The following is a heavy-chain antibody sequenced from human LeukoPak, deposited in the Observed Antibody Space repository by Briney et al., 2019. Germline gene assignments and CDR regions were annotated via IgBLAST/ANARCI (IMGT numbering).Heavy chain of an antibody. Sequence: GGSLRLSCAASGFTFSRYWMHWVRKAPGKGLVWVSRISSDGSSTSYADPVKGRVTIFRDNAKNTLFLQMNSLGVEDTAVYYCARDMRTTGSLAYWGQGTLVTVSS. J-gene: IGHJ4*02. V-gene: IGHV3-74*01. CDR1: GFTFSRYW. CDR3: ARDMRTTGSLAY. D-gene: IGHD1-1*01. CDR2: ISSDGSST.